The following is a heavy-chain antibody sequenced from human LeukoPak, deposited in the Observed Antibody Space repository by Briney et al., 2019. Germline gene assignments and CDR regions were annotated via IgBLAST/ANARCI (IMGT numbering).Heavy chain of an antibody. J-gene: IGHJ4*02. D-gene: IGHD6-19*01. CDR1: GYTFTGYY. CDR3: AREPIAVAAIDY. CDR2: INPNSGGT. Sequence: GASVKVSCKASGYTFTGYYMHWVRQAPGQGLEWMGWINPNSGGTNYAQKFQGRVTMTRDTSISTAYMELSRLRSDDTAVYYCAREPIAVAAIDYWGQETLVTVSS. V-gene: IGHV1-2*02.